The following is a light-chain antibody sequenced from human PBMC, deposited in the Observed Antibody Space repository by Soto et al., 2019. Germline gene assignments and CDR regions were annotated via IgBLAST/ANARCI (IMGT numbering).Light chain of an antibody. J-gene: IGKJ1*01. CDR3: QQYGDSSWT. Sequence: EIVLTQSPGTLSSSPGERATLSCRASQSVSSSYLAWYQHKPGQAPRLLIYASSSRATGIPDRFGGSGPGTDFTLTISRLEPEDFAVYYCQQYGDSSWTFGQGTKVEIK. CDR1: QSVSSSY. CDR2: ASS. V-gene: IGKV3-20*01.